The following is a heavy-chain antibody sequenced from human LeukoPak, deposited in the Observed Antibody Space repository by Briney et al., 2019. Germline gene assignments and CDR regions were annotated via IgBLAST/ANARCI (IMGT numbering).Heavy chain of an antibody. D-gene: IGHD2-15*01. CDR3: ARVLPGGSCYDY. V-gene: IGHV3-66*01. J-gene: IGHJ4*02. CDR1: GFTSSSYA. CDR2: IYSGGST. Sequence: GGSLRLSCAASGFTSSSYAMSWVRQAPGKGLEWVSVIYSGGSTYYADSVKGRFTISRDNSKNTLYLQMGSLRAEDMAVYYCARVLPGGSCYDYWGQGTLVTVSS.